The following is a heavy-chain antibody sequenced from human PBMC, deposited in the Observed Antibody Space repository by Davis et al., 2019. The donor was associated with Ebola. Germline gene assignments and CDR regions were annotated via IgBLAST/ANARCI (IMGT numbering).Heavy chain of an antibody. J-gene: IGHJ4*02. CDR3: AKQRGYGYPAYYFDY. D-gene: IGHD5-12*01. V-gene: IGHV3-30*18. CDR2: ISYYDGRNT. CDR1: GFTFNTYA. Sequence: GESLKISCAASGFTFNTYAMHWVRQAPGKGLEWVAVISYYDGRNTKYAESVKGRFTISRDNSKSTLYLQMNSLRAGDTAVYYCAKQRGYGYPAYYFDYWGQGTLVTVSS.